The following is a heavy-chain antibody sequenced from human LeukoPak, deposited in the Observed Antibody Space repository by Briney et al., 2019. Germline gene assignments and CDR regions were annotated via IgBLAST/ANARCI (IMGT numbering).Heavy chain of an antibody. Sequence: GGSLRLSCAASGFTVSTNYMTWVRQAPGKGLEWVSVIYKAGDPYNADSVKGRFSISRDNRKNMLYLQMNSLRAEDTAVYYCARVTGDYPKYHYDLWGQGTLVTVSS. J-gene: IGHJ5*02. CDR1: GFTVSTNY. D-gene: IGHD4-17*01. V-gene: IGHV3-53*01. CDR3: ARVTGDYPKYHYDL. CDR2: IYKAGDP.